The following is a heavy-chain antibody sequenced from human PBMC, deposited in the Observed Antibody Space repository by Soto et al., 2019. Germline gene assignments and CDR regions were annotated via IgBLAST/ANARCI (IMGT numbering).Heavy chain of an antibody. Sequence: EVQLLESGGGLVQPGGSLRLSCAASGFTFSSYAMSWVRQAPGKGLEWVSAISGSGGSTYHADSVKGRFTISRDNSKNTPYLQMNSLRAEDTAVYYCAKDLSTVDFWSGYFYYFDYWGQGTLVTVSS. V-gene: IGHV3-23*01. CDR1: GFTFSSYA. CDR2: ISGSGGST. D-gene: IGHD3-3*01. J-gene: IGHJ4*02. CDR3: AKDLSTVDFWSGYFYYFDY.